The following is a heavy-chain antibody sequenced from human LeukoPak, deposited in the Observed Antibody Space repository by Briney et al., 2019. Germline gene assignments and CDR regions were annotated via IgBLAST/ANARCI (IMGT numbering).Heavy chain of an antibody. CDR3: ARDGYSSSASWWYFDL. J-gene: IGHJ2*01. D-gene: IGHD6-6*01. CDR2: IYYSGST. V-gene: IGHV4-31*03. CDR1: GGSISSGGYY. Sequence: PSETLSLTCTVSGGSISSGGYYWSWIRQHPGKGLEWIGYIYYSGSTYHNPSLKSRVTISVDTSKNQFSLKLSSVTAADTAVYYCARDGYSSSASWWYFDLWGRGTLVTVSS.